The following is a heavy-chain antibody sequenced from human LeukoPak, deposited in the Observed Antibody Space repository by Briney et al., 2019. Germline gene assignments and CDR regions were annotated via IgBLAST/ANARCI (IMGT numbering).Heavy chain of an antibody. CDR3: ARPRRYSSSWYGPFDY. D-gene: IGHD6-13*01. Sequence: KPSETLSLTCAVYGGSFSGYYWSWIRQPPGKGLEWIGEINHSGSTNYNPSLKSRVTISVDTSKNQFSLKLSSVTAADTAVYYCARPRRYSSSWYGPFDYWGQGTLVTVSS. V-gene: IGHV4-34*01. CDR1: GGSFSGYY. J-gene: IGHJ4*02. CDR2: INHSGST.